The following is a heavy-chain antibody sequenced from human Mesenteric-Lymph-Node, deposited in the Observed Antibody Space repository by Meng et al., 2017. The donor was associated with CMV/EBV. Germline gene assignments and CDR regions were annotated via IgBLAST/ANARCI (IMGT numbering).Heavy chain of an antibody. CDR2: IKQDGSEK. V-gene: IGHV3-7*01. Sequence: GGSLRLSCAASGFTFSSYWMSWVRQVPGKGLEWVANIKQDGSEKCYVDSVKGRFTISRDNAKNSLYLQMNSLRAEDTAVYYCARDRGEYQLFRYDYWGQGTLVTVSS. CDR3: ARDRGEYQLFRYDY. CDR1: GFTFSSYW. J-gene: IGHJ4*02. D-gene: IGHD2-2*01.